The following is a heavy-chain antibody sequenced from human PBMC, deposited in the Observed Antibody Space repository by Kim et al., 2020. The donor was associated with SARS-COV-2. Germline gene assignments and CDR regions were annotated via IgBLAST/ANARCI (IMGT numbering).Heavy chain of an antibody. CDR3: ARAFRGSWNMIVVVITPPDY. Sequence: RFTISRDNSKNTLYLQMNSLRAEDTAVYYCARAFRGSWNMIVVVITPPDYWGQGTLVTVSS. J-gene: IGHJ4*02. D-gene: IGHD3-22*01. V-gene: IGHV3-30*01.